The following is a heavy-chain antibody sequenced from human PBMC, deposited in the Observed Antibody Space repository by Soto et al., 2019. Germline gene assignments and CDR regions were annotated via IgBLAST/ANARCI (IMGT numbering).Heavy chain of an antibody. J-gene: IGHJ3*02. V-gene: IGHV4-31*03. CDR1: GGSITSGGYY. CDR3: ARDHNGFNKGFDI. CDR2: VYSSGRT. Sequence: QLQLQESGPGLVRPSQTLSLTCSVSGGSITSGGYYWGWIRQLPGKGLEWVAYVYSSGRTYYNPSHQSRLSISLDTSKHQFSLIRKSVTVADTAIYYCARDHNGFNKGFDIWGQGAIVNVSS. D-gene: IGHD5-12*01.